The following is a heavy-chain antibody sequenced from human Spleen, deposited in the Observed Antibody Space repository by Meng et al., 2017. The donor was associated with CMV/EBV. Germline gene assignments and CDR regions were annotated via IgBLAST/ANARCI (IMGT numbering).Heavy chain of an antibody. CDR3: ARDVGWFDP. J-gene: IGHJ5*02. CDR1: GFTVSNNY. V-gene: IGHV3-53*01. CDR2: IYSGGSR. Sequence: GESLKISCAASGFTVSNNYMNWVRQAPGKGLEWVSLIYSGGSRYYADFVKGRFTISRDNAKNSLFLQMNSPRAEDTAFYYCARDVGWFDPWGQGTLVTVSS. D-gene: IGHD1-26*01.